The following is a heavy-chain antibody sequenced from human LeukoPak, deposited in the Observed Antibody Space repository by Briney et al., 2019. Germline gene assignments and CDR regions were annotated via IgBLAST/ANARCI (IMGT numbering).Heavy chain of an antibody. CDR1: GGTFSSSV. Sequence: SVKVSCKASGGTFSSSVISWVRQAPGQGLEWMGGIIPIFGTANYAQKFQGRVTITADESTSTAYMELASLRSEDTAVYYCARGAGRRSGTDYNNYYYYYMDVWGNGTTVTISS. CDR2: IIPIFGTA. V-gene: IGHV1-69*13. CDR3: ARGAGRRSGTDYNNYYYYYMDV. J-gene: IGHJ6*03. D-gene: IGHD3-10*01.